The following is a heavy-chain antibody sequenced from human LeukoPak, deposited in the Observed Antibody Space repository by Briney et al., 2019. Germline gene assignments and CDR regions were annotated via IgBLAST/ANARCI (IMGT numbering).Heavy chain of an antibody. CDR3: ARDRSGYSEYYFDY. CDR1: GGSTNTYC. CDR2: IYPSGST. Sequence: SETLSLTCTVSGGSTNTYCWSWIPQPAEKGLEWIGRIYPSGSTYYNASLKSRVTISIDKSKNQSTLRLYSVTAADTAVYYSARDRSGYSEYYFDYWGQGSLLTVSS. D-gene: IGHD5-12*01. J-gene: IGHJ4*02. V-gene: IGHV4-4*07.